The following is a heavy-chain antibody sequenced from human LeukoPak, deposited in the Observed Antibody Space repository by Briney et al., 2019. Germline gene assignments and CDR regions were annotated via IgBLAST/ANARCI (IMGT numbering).Heavy chain of an antibody. CDR1: GFTFSSYT. CDR2: ITSSSSYI. Sequence: GGSLRLSCAASGFTFSSYTMNWVRQAPGKGLELVSSITSSSSYIYYTDSAKGRFTISRDNAKNSLFLQMNSLRAEDTAVYYCASVLSGTLTFDHWGQGTLVAVSS. V-gene: IGHV3-21*01. CDR3: ASVLSGTLTFDH. D-gene: IGHD3-9*01. J-gene: IGHJ4*02.